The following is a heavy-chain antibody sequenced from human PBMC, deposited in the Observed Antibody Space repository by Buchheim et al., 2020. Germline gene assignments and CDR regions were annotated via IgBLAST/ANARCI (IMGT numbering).Heavy chain of an antibody. Sequence: EVQLLESGGGLVQPGGSLRLSCAASGFTYSLNGMSWVRQVPGKGLEWVSGFRSSEDDTYYADSVKGRFTISRDNSKNVMYLQMNCLRAEDTAVYYCAIPSGHPGLFDNWGQGTL. V-gene: IGHV3-23*01. D-gene: IGHD6-25*01. CDR2: FRSSEDDT. CDR3: AIPSGHPGLFDN. J-gene: IGHJ4*02. CDR1: GFTYSLNG.